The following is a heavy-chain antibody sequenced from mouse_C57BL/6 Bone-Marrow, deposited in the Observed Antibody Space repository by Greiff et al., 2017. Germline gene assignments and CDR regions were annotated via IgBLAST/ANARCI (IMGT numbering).Heavy chain of an antibody. D-gene: IGHD2-3*01. CDR2: ISNGGGST. J-gene: IGHJ2*01. CDR3: ARHYFLYDGYFDY. V-gene: IGHV5-12*01. CDR1: GFTFSDYY. Sequence: EVQVVESGGGLVQPGGSLKLSCAASGFTFSDYYMYWVRQTPEKWLEWVAYISNGGGSTYYPDTVTGRFTIARDNAKNTLYLQMSRLKSEDTAMYYCARHYFLYDGYFDYWGQGTTLTVSS.